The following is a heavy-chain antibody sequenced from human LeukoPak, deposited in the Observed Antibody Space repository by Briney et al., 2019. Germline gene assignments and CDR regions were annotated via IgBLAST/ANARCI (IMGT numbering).Heavy chain of an antibody. V-gene: IGHV3-23*01. CDR3: AKVMFRDYYDSSGCFDY. J-gene: IGHJ4*02. Sequence: PGGSLRLSCAASGFTFSSYAMSWVRQAPGKGLEWVSAISGSGGSTYYADSVKGRFTISRDNSKTTLYLQMNSLRAEDTAVYYCAKVMFRDYYDSSGCFDYWGQGTLVTVSS. D-gene: IGHD3-22*01. CDR2: ISGSGGST. CDR1: GFTFSSYA.